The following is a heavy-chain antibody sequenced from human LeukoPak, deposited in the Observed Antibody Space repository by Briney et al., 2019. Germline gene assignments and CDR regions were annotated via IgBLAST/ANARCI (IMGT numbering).Heavy chain of an antibody. V-gene: IGHV4-59*08. CDR2: IYYSGST. CDR3: ARQFNYYGSGSYYRWFDP. Sequence: SETLSLTCTVSGGSITNSYWSWIRQPPGKGLEWIGYIYYSGSTNYNPSLKSRVTISVDTSKNQFSLKLSSVTAADTAVYYCARQFNYYGSGSYYRWFDPWGQGTLVTVSS. CDR1: GGSITNSY. D-gene: IGHD3-10*01. J-gene: IGHJ5*02.